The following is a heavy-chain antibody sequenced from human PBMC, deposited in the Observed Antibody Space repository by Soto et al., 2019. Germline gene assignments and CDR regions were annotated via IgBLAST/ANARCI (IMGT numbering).Heavy chain of an antibody. D-gene: IGHD4-17*01. Sequence: SETLSLTCAVSGGSISSSNWWSWVRQPPGKGLEWIGEIYHSGSTNYNPSLKSRVTISVDKSKNQFSLKLSSVTAADTAVYYCARDPKPTGPDYGDYGAVYYYGMDVWGQGTTVTVSS. CDR2: IYHSGST. J-gene: IGHJ6*02. V-gene: IGHV4-4*02. CDR1: GGSISSSNW. CDR3: ARDPKPTGPDYGDYGAVYYYGMDV.